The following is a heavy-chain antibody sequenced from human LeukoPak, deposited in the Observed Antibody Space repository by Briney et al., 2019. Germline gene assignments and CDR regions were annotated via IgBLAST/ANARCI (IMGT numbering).Heavy chain of an antibody. CDR2: IYYSGGT. CDR1: GGSISGYY. D-gene: IGHD3-3*01. Sequence: SETLSLTCTVSGGSISGYYWSWIRQPPGKGLEWIGYIYYSGGTNYNPSLKSRVTISVDTSKNHFSLKLSSVTAADTAVYYCARRYERMDVWGQGTTVTVSS. CDR3: ARRYERMDV. J-gene: IGHJ6*02. V-gene: IGHV4-59*08.